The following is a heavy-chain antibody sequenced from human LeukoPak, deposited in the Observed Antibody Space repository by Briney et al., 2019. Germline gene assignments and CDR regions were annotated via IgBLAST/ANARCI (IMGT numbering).Heavy chain of an antibody. J-gene: IGHJ4*02. CDR3: ARDPTPGGFDS. Sequence: ASVKVSCKASGYTFTSYGISWVRQAPGQGLEWMGWISAYIKNTNYAQKLQGRVTMTTDTSTSTAYMEVRSLRSDDTAVYYCARDPTPGGFDSWGQGTLVTVSS. V-gene: IGHV1-18*01. CDR2: ISAYIKNT. D-gene: IGHD2-8*02. CDR1: GYTFTSYG.